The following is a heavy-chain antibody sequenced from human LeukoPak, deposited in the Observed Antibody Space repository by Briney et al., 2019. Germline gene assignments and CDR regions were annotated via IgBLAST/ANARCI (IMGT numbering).Heavy chain of an antibody. CDR1: GFTFSSYS. CDR2: ISSSSSYI. J-gene: IGHJ3*02. CDR3: ARGGSGWYLDAFDI. Sequence: GGSLRLSCAASGFTFSSYSMNWVRQAPGKGLEWVSSISSSSSYIYYADSVKGRFTISRDNAKNSLYLQMNSLRAEDTAVYYCARGGSGWYLDAFDIWGQGTMVTVSS. D-gene: IGHD6-19*01. V-gene: IGHV3-21*01.